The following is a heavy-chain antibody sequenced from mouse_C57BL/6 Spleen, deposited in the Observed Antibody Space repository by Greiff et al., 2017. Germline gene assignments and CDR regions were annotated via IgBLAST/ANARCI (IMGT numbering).Heavy chain of an antibody. CDR2: ISDGGSYT. J-gene: IGHJ3*01. CDR3: AREVSYYSNYWFAY. Sequence: DVKLVESGGGLVKPGGSLKLSCAASGFTFSSYAMSWVRQTPEKRLEWVATISDGGSYTYYPDNVKGRFTISRDNAKNNLYLQMSHLKSEDTAMYYWAREVSYYSNYWFAYWGQGTLVTVSA. D-gene: IGHD2-5*01. CDR1: GFTFSSYA. V-gene: IGHV5-4*01.